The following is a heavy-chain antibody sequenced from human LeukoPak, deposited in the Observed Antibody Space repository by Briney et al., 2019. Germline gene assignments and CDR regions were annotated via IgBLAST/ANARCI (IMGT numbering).Heavy chain of an antibody. Sequence: SETLSLTCTVSGGSTSSGSYHWSWIRQPAGKGLEWIRRIYTSGSTNYNPSLKNRVTIAVDTSKNQFSLKLSSVTAADTAVYYCARDSSSWDYYYYGMDVWGQGTTVTVS. D-gene: IGHD6-13*01. CDR2: IYTSGST. CDR3: ARDSSSWDYYYYGMDV. CDR1: GGSTSSGSYH. J-gene: IGHJ6*02. V-gene: IGHV4-61*02.